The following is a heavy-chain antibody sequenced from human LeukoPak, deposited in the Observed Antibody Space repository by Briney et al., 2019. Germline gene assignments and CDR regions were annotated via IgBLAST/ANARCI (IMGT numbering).Heavy chain of an antibody. CDR1: GFTFSSYS. CDR3: ARDLGRDSSVGLSSDY. J-gene: IGHJ4*02. V-gene: IGHV3-21*01. D-gene: IGHD3-22*01. CDR2: ISSSSSYI. Sequence: GGSLRLFCAASGFTFSSYSMNWVRKAPGKGLEWVSSISSSSSYIYYADSVKGRFTISRDNAKNSLYLQMNSLRAEDTAVYYCARDLGRDSSVGLSSDYWGQGTLVTVSS.